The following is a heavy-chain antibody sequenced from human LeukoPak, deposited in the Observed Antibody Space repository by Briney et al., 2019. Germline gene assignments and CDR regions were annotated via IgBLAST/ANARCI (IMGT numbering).Heavy chain of an antibody. V-gene: IGHV1-69*13. J-gene: IGHJ4*02. CDR1: GGTFSSYA. D-gene: IGHD2-21*02. CDR3: ARVAHGGDYRYYFDY. CDR2: IIPIFGTA. Sequence: GASVKVSCKASGGTFSSYAISWVRQAPGQGLEWMGGIIPIFGTANYAQKFQGRVTITADESTSTAYMELSSLRSEDTAVYYCARVAHGGDYRYYFDYWGQGTLVTVSS.